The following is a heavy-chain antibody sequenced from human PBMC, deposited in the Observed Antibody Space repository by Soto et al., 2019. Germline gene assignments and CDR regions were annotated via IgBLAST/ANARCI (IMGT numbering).Heavy chain of an antibody. J-gene: IGHJ4*02. D-gene: IGHD3-3*01. CDR2: ISSSGSTI. CDR3: ARHRYVFWCGYHRPINY. V-gene: IGHV3-48*03. CDR1: GFTLSSYE. Sequence: PGGSLRLSCAASGFTLSSYEMNWVRQAPRKGLEWVSYISSSGSTIYYADSVKGRFTISRDNAKNSLYLQMNSLRAEDTAVNYCARHRYVFWCGYHRPINYWGQGTLVTVS.